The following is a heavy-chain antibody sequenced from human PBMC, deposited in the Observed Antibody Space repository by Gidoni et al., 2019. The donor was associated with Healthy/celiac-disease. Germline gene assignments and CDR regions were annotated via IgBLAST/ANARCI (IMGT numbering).Heavy chain of an antibody. J-gene: IGHJ3*02. D-gene: IGHD6-13*01. Sequence: EVQLLESGGGLVQPGRSLSPPCAPSALTFSSYAMSWVRQAPGKGLEWVSAISGSGGSTYYADSVKGRFTISRDNSKNTLYLQMNSLRAEDTAVYYCAKSTRQLVIGDAFDIWGQGTMVTVSS. CDR3: AKSTRQLVIGDAFDI. CDR1: ALTFSSYA. V-gene: IGHV3-23*01. CDR2: ISGSGGST.